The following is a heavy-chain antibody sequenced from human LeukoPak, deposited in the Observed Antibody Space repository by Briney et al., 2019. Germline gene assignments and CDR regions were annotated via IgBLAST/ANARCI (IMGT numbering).Heavy chain of an antibody. CDR2: IYHRGST. CDR1: GVSLRFYH. Sequence: PADTLSLTCAVYGVSLRFYHGSGLPDPPGEAGEGIGEIYHRGSTNHNPSLKRRVTISGDTSKKQFPLELSSVTAADTAVYYCARGRIGRFGGFDYWGQGSLVTVYS. J-gene: IGHJ4*02. V-gene: IGHV4-34*01. CDR3: ARGRIGRFGGFDY. D-gene: IGHD3-10*01.